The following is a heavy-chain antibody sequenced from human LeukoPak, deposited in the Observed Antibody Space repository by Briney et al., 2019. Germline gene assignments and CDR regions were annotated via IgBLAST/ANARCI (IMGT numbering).Heavy chain of an antibody. CDR2: INPDGSVT. J-gene: IGHJ4*02. V-gene: IGHV3-7*01. Sequence: GGSLRLSCAVSGFTFSTSWMTWVRQAPGKGLECVGHINPDGSVTDYLGSVKGRFTISRDNSENSLYLQMSSLRGEDTAVYYCVRDGWEHFFDYWGQGTLVTVSS. CDR1: GFTFSTSW. D-gene: IGHD6-19*01. CDR3: VRDGWEHFFDY.